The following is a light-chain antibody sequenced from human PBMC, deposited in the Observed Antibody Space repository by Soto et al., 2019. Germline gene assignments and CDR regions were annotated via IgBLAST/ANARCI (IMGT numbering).Light chain of an antibody. V-gene: IGLV2-8*01. Sequence: QSALTQPPSASGSPGQSVTISCTGTSSDVGGYNYVSWYQQHPGKAPKLMIYEVSKRPSGVPDRFSGSKSGNTASLTVSGLQAEDEADYYCSSYTSSSTPHVVFGGGTKVTVL. J-gene: IGLJ2*01. CDR2: EVS. CDR1: SSDVGGYNY. CDR3: SSYTSSSTPHVV.